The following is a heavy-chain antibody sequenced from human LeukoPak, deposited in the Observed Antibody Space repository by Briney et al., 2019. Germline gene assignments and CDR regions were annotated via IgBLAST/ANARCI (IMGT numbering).Heavy chain of an antibody. CDR1: GFTFSNHW. Sequence: GGSLRLSCAASGFTFSNHWMSRVRQAPGKGLEWVANIKQDGSEAYDGDSVKGRFTISRDNAKNSLYLQMNSLRAEDTAVYYCARVEWMGRMDYWGQGTLITVSS. V-gene: IGHV3-7*04. J-gene: IGHJ4*02. CDR2: IKQDGSEA. CDR3: ARVEWMGRMDY. D-gene: IGHD3-3*01.